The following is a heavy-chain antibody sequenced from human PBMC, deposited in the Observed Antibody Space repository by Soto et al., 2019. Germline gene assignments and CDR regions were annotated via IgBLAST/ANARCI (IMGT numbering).Heavy chain of an antibody. Sequence: PSETLSLTCTVSGGSISSGDYYWSWIRQPPGKGLEWIGYIYYSGSTYYNPSLKSRVTISVDTSKNQFSLKLSSVTAADTAVYYCARDWDGDYNWFDPWGQGTLVTVSS. CDR3: ARDWDGDYNWFDP. V-gene: IGHV4-30-4*01. CDR2: IYYSGST. J-gene: IGHJ5*02. D-gene: IGHD4-17*01. CDR1: GGSISSGDYY.